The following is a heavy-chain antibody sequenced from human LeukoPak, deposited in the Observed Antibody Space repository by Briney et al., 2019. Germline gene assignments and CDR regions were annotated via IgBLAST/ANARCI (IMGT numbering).Heavy chain of an antibody. D-gene: IGHD1-26*01. CDR3: ARDSGSHGTFDY. Sequence: SGGSLRLSCEASGFTLSTYWMNWVRQVPGKGLDWVANINPDGSGKRYVDSVKGRFTIARDNADNSLSLQMNSLRAEDTAVYYCARDSGSHGTFDYWGQGTLVTVSS. V-gene: IGHV3-7*01. CDR1: GFTLSTYW. CDR2: INPDGSGK. J-gene: IGHJ4*02.